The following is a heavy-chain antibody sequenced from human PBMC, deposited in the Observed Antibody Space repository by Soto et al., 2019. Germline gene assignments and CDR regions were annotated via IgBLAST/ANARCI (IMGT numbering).Heavy chain of an antibody. CDR2: IYYSGST. CDR1: GGSISSGDYY. V-gene: IGHV4-30-4*01. Sequence: QVQLQESGPGLVKPSQTLSLTCTVSGGSISSGDYYWSWIRQPPGKGLEWIGYIYYSGSTYYNPSLKRRVTISEDTSKNPSSLKLSSVTAADTAVYYCARVGGFGATTIDYWGQGTLVTVSS. CDR3: ARVGGFGATTIDY. J-gene: IGHJ4*02. D-gene: IGHD3-10*01.